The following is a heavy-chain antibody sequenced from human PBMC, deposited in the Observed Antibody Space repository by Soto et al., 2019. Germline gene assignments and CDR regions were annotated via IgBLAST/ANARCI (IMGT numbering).Heavy chain of an antibody. Sequence: QVQLVQSGAEVKKPGSSVKVSCKASGGTFSSYTISWVRQAPGQGLEWMGRIIPILDIANYAQKFQGRVTITADKSTSTAYMELSSLRSEDTAVYYCAGGDYASRAPYYFDYWGQGTLVTVSS. D-gene: IGHD4-17*01. V-gene: IGHV1-69*02. J-gene: IGHJ4*02. CDR3: AGGDYASRAPYYFDY. CDR2: IIPILDIA. CDR1: GGTFSSYT.